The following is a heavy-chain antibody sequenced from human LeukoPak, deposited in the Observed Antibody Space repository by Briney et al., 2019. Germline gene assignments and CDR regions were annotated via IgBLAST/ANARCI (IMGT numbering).Heavy chain of an antibody. CDR2: IWSDGSDK. V-gene: IGHV3-33*01. CDR3: ARDRNMDYFDY. D-gene: IGHD2/OR15-2a*01. J-gene: IGHJ4*02. Sequence: GGSLRLSCTASKFTFSHHGMHWVRQAPGKGLEWVALIWSDGSDKYYADSVKGRFTISRDNSKNTLYLQMNNLRADDTAVYFCARDRNMDYFDYWGQGTLVTVSS. CDR1: KFTFSHHG.